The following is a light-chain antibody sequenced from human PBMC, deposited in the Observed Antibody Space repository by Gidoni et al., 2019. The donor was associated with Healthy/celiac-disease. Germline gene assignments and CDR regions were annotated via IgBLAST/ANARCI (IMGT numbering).Light chain of an antibody. CDR2: AAS. Sequence: DIHMTQSPSSLSASVGDRVTITCRASQSISSYLNWYQQKPGKAPKLLIYAASSLQSGVPSRFSGSGSGTDLTLTISSLQPEDFATYYCQQSYSTPLFTFGPGTKVDIK. CDR3: QQSYSTPLFT. V-gene: IGKV1-39*01. CDR1: QSISSY. J-gene: IGKJ3*01.